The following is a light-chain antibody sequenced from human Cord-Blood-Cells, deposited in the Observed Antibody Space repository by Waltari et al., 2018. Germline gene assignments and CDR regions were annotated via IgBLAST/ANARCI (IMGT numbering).Light chain of an antibody. CDR3: QQYYSTPYT. Sequence: DIVMTQSPDSLAVSLGGRATIHCKSSQSVLYSSNNKNYLAWYQQKPGQPPKLLIYWASTRESGVPDRFSGSGSGTDFTLTISSLQAEDVAVYYCQQYYSTPYTFGQGTKLEIK. CDR1: QSVLYSSNNKNY. J-gene: IGKJ2*01. V-gene: IGKV4-1*01. CDR2: WAS.